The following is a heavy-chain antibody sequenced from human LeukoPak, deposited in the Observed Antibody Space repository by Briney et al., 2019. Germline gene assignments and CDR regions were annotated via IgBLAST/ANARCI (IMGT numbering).Heavy chain of an antibody. Sequence: PSETLSLTCAVSGSSITSNYFWAWFRQPPGKGLEWIATIYHNWGIYFNPSLKSRVTISLDTSKNQFSLKLTSVTAADTAMYYCARNVTAGYFDYWGQGILVTVSS. J-gene: IGHJ4*02. V-gene: IGHV4-38-2*01. D-gene: IGHD1-1*01. CDR3: ARNVTAGYFDY. CDR2: IYHNWGI. CDR1: GSSITSNYF.